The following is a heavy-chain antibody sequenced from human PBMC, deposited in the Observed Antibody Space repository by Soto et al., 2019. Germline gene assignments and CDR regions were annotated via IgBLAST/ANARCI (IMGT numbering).Heavy chain of an antibody. Sequence: GGSLRLSCAASGFTFSSYAMHWVRQAPGKGLEWVAVISYDGSNKYYADSVKGRFTISRDNSKNTLYLQMNSLRAEDTAVYYCARDSEAGGYSYLDDAFDIWGQGTMVTVSS. CDR3: ARDSEAGGYSYLDDAFDI. J-gene: IGHJ3*02. CDR2: ISYDGSNK. V-gene: IGHV3-30-3*01. CDR1: GFTFSSYA. D-gene: IGHD5-18*01.